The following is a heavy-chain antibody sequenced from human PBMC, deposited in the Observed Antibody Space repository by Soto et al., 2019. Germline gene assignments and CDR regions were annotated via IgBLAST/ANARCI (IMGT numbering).Heavy chain of an antibody. CDR1: GGSTSSDNY. CDR3: AREGGESSDGLYYFDS. Sequence: LSLTCTVSGGSTSSDNYWSWIRQPPGKGLEWIGHIYYSGNTDYNPSLKSRLAISIDTSKNQFSLKLSSVTAADTAVYFCAREGGESSDGLYYFDSWGQGSLVTVSS. D-gene: IGHD3-16*01. J-gene: IGHJ4*02. V-gene: IGHV4-30-4*01. CDR2: IYYSGNT.